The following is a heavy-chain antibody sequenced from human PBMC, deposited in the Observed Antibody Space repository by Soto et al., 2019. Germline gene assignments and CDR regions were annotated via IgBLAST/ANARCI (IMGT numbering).Heavy chain of an antibody. CDR2: IIPIFGTA. J-gene: IGHJ6*02. CDR3: ARWEVAYAVNAKNGMDV. CDR1: GGTFSSYA. D-gene: IGHD1-26*01. Sequence: QVQLVQSGAEVKKPGSSVKVSCKASGGTFSSYAISWVRQAPGQGLEWMGGIIPIFGTANYAQKFQGRVTITADETTSTAYMELSRLRSEEPAVYYCARWEVAYAVNAKNGMDVLGQGTTSTASS. V-gene: IGHV1-69*01.